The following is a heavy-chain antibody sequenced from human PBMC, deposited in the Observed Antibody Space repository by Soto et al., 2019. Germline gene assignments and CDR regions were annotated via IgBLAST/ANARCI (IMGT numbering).Heavy chain of an antibody. Sequence: QVQLVQSGAEVKKPGSSVKVSCKASGGTFSSYTISWVRQAPGQGLEWMGRIIPILGIANYAQKFQGRVTITADKSTSTAYMELSSLRSEDTAVYYCAREDPSHWYFDLWGRGTLVTVSS. J-gene: IGHJ2*01. CDR1: GGTFSSYT. CDR2: IIPILGIA. V-gene: IGHV1-69*08. CDR3: AREDPSHWYFDL.